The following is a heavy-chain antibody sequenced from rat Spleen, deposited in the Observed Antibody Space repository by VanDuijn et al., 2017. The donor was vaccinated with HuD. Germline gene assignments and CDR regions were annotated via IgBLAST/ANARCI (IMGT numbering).Heavy chain of an antibody. J-gene: IGHJ2*01. D-gene: IGHD1-11*01. CDR1: GFTFSDFY. CDR2: ISYDGTAT. CDR3: TRDSDYGGSDY. Sequence: EVQLVESGGGLVQPGRSLKLSCAASGFTFSDFYMAWVRQAPKKGLEWVASISYDGTATYYRDSVKGRFTLSRDNAKSTLYLQMGSLRSEDTATYYCTRDSDYGGSDYWGQGVMVTVSS. V-gene: IGHV5-20*01.